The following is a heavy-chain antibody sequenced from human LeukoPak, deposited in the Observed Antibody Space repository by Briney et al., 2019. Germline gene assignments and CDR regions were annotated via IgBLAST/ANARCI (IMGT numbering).Heavy chain of an antibody. Sequence: ASAKVSCKASEYTFSSYSIHWVRQAPGQRLEWMGWINAGKGNTKYSQNLQGRVTVTGDTSASTAYMELSSLTSEDTAVYYCARGSCSSTSCFMDVWGQGTTVTVSS. D-gene: IGHD2-2*01. CDR1: EYTFSSYS. J-gene: IGHJ6*02. V-gene: IGHV1-3*01. CDR3: ARGSCSSTSCFMDV. CDR2: INAGKGNT.